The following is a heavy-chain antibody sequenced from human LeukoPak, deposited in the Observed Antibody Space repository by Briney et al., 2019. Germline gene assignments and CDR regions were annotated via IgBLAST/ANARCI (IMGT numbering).Heavy chain of an antibody. V-gene: IGHV3-74*01. Sequence: GGSLRLSCAASGFTFSSYWMHWVRQAPGKGLVWVSRIHSDGSSTSYADSVKGRFTISRDNAKNTLYLQMNSLRAEDTAVYYCARDIGHPPYYYGSGSDYWGQGTLVTVSS. J-gene: IGHJ4*02. CDR1: GFTFSSYW. D-gene: IGHD3-10*01. CDR2: IHSDGSST. CDR3: ARDIGHPPYYYGSGSDY.